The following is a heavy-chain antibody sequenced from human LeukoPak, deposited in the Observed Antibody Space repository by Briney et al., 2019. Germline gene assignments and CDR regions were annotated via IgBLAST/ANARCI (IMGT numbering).Heavy chain of an antibody. J-gene: IGHJ4*02. CDR1: GFTFSNYA. D-gene: IGHD4-17*01. V-gene: IGHV3-23*01. CDR2: ITGSDSDT. CDR3: AKDYFGNYGDFFDY. Sequence: GGSLRLSCAASGFTFSNYAMSWVRQAPGKGLEWVSGITGSDSDTYYADSVKGRFTISRDNSKNTLYLQMNSLRAEDTALYYCAKDYFGNYGDFFDYWGQGTLVTVSS.